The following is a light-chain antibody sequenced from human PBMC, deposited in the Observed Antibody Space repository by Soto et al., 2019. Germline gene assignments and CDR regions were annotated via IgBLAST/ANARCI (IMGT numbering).Light chain of an antibody. Sequence: NGLSQSVGALSLSQGESATLSCRASQSVSSNYFAWYQQKPGQAPRLLIYGVSSRATGIPDRFSGSGSGTDFTLTISRLEPEDFAGYYCEQYGSSPRTFGQGAKVDIK. V-gene: IGKV3-20*01. J-gene: IGKJ1*01. CDR1: QSVSSNY. CDR3: EQYGSSPRT. CDR2: GVS.